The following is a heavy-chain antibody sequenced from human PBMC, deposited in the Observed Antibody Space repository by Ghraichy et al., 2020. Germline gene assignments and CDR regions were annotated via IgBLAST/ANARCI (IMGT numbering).Heavy chain of an antibody. CDR2: IYNSGST. J-gene: IGHJ4*02. V-gene: IGHV4-30-2*01. CDR1: SGSIRSGGYS. Sequence: SETLSLTCAVSSGSIRSGGYSWSWIRQPPGKGLEWIGYIYNSGSTYYNPSLKSRVTISIDRSKNQFSLKLSSVTAADTTFYYCARSIVTSQVNFDYWGQGTLVTVSS. CDR3: ARSIVTSQVNFDY. D-gene: IGHD3-9*01.